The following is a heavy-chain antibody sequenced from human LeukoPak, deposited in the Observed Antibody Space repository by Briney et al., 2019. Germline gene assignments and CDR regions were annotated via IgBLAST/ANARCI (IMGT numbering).Heavy chain of an antibody. CDR1: GGSISSSSYY. CDR2: IYYSGTT. V-gene: IGHV4-39*01. D-gene: IGHD3-22*01. CDR3: ARGSSHYYYDRKRAFDI. J-gene: IGHJ3*02. Sequence: SETLSLTCAVSGGSISSSSYYWGWIRQPPGKGLEWIGSIYYSGTTYYNPSLKSRVTMSVDTSKNQFSLKLSSVTAADTAVYYCARGSSHYYYDRKRAFDIWGQGTMVTVSS.